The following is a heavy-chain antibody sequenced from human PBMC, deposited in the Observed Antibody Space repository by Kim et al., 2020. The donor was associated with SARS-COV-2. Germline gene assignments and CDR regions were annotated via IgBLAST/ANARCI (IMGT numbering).Heavy chain of an antibody. D-gene: IGHD6-19*01. CDR1: GDSISSYY. Sequence: SETLSLTCTVSGDSISSYYWTWIRQPPGKGLEWIGYISYSGSTDYNPSLKSRLTISVDTSKNQFSLKLTSVTAADTAVYYCARQVPSGYDPWLVSSGWGTYFDSWGQGILVTVSS. CDR2: ISYSGST. V-gene: IGHV4-59*08. CDR3: ARQVPSGYDPWLVSSGWGTYFDS. J-gene: IGHJ4*02.